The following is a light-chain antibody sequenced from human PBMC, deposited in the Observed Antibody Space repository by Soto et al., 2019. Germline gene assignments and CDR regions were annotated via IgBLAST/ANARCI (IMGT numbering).Light chain of an antibody. Sequence: QSVLTQPPSVSAAPGQKVTISCSGSSSNIENNYVSWYQQFPGTAPKLVIYDNNKRPSGIPDRFFGFKSGTSATLGITGLQTGDEADYYCGTWDSSLSAVVFGGGTKVTVL. J-gene: IGLJ3*02. V-gene: IGLV1-51*01. CDR2: DNN. CDR3: GTWDSSLSAVV. CDR1: SSNIENNY.